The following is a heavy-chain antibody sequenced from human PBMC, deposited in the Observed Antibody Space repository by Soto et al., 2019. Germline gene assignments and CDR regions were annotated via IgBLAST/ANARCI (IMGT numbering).Heavy chain of an antibody. CDR3: AKDLDYGGNSDLFAP. J-gene: IGHJ5*02. CDR1: GYSFNNYW. CDR2: IYPGDSNT. Sequence: EVQLVQSGAEVKTPGESLKISCKGSGYSFNNYWIAWVRQMPGKGLEWMGIIYPGDSNTRYSPSLQGQVIISADKSITTAYLQWSSLKASDTAMYYCAKDLDYGGNSDLFAPWGQGTLVTVSS. D-gene: IGHD4-17*01. V-gene: IGHV5-51*01.